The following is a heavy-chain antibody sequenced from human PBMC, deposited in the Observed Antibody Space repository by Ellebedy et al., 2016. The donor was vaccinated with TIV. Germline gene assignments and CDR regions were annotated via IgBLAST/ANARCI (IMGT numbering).Heavy chain of an antibody. V-gene: IGHV4-59*01. D-gene: IGHD6-19*01. Sequence: GSLRLSXTVSGDSISDYYWSWIRQPPGKALEWIGYIFYTGSTNYNPSLKSRVTISLDTSKKQFSLKLTSVTAADTAVYYCARDREGYSSGWYDAFDIWGQGTMVTVSS. CDR1: GDSISDYY. CDR2: IFYTGST. J-gene: IGHJ3*02. CDR3: ARDREGYSSGWYDAFDI.